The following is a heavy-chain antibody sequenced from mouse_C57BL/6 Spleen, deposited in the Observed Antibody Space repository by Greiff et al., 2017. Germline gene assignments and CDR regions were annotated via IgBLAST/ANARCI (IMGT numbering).Heavy chain of an antibody. CDR3: ARRAVVATRGAMDY. Sequence: EVMLVESGGGLVKPGGSLKLSCAASGFTFSDYGMHWVRQAPEKGLEWVAYISSGSSTIYYADTVKGRFTISRDNATNTLFLQMTRLRSEDTALYYAARRAVVATRGAMDYWGQGTSVTVSS. D-gene: IGHD1-1*01. CDR1: GFTFSDYG. CDR2: ISSGSSTI. V-gene: IGHV5-17*01. J-gene: IGHJ4*01.